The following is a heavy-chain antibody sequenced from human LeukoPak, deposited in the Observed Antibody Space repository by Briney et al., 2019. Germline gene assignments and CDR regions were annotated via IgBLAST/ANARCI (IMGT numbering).Heavy chain of an antibody. CDR3: AKDLYRGGYSYGPFDY. Sequence: PGGSLRLSCAASGFTFSSYAMSWVRQAPGKGLEWVSAISGSGGSTYYADSVKGRFTISRDNSKNTLYLQMNSLRAEDTAVYYCAKDLYRGGYSYGPFDYWGQGTLVTVSS. CDR2: ISGSGGST. J-gene: IGHJ4*02. D-gene: IGHD5-18*01. V-gene: IGHV3-23*01. CDR1: GFTFSSYA.